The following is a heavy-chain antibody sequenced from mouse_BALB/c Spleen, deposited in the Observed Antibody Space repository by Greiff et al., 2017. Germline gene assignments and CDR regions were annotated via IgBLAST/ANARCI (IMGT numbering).Heavy chain of an antibody. D-gene: IGHD2-2*01. V-gene: IGHV1-7*01. CDR2: INPSTGYT. Sequence: QVQLQQSGAELAKPGASVKMSCKASGYTFTSYWMHWVKQRPGQGLEWIGYINPSTGYTEYNQKFKDKATLTADKSSSTAYMQLSSLTSEDSAVYYCARWFHYYAMDYWGQGTSVTVSS. CDR1: GYTFTSYW. CDR3: ARWFHYYAMDY. J-gene: IGHJ4*01.